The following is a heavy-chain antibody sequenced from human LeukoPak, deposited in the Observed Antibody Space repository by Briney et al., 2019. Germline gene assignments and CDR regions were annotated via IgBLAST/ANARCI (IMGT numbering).Heavy chain of an antibody. CDR1: GFTFSTYW. V-gene: IGHV3-74*01. D-gene: IGHD2-2*02. Sequence: GGSLRLSCAASGFTFSTYWIHWVRQVPGKGLVWVSRINGDGSSTNYADSVEGRFTISRDTGKNTLYLQMNSLRAEDTAVYYCVRAGYTSGGDYWGQGTLVTVSS. CDR3: VRAGYTSGGDY. CDR2: INGDGSST. J-gene: IGHJ4*02.